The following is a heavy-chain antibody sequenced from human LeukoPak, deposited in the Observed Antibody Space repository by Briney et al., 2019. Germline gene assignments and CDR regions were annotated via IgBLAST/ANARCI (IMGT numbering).Heavy chain of an antibody. CDR3: ARGAQWFGELFDY. CDR1: GGSISSGGYS. J-gene: IGHJ4*02. D-gene: IGHD3-10*01. Sequence: SQTLSLTCAVSGGSISSGGYSWSWIRQPPGKGLEWIGYIYHSGSTYYNPSLKSRVTISVDRSKNQFSLKLSSVTAADTAVYYCARGAQWFGELFDYGGQETLVTVSS. CDR2: IYHSGST. V-gene: IGHV4-30-2*01.